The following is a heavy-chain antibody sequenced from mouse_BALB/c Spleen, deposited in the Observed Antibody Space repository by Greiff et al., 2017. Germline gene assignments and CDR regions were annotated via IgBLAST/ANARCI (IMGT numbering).Heavy chain of an antibody. CDR2: IRNKANGYTT. V-gene: IGHV7-3*02. CDR3: ARVLLRLQFAY. CDR1: GFTFTDYY. Sequence: EVKLVESGGGLVQPGGSLRLSCATSGFTFTDYYMSWVRQPPGKALEWLGFIRNKANGYTTEYSASVKGRFTISRDNSQSILYLQMNTLRAEDSATYYCARVLLRLQFAYWGQGTLVTVSA. D-gene: IGHD1-2*01. J-gene: IGHJ3*01.